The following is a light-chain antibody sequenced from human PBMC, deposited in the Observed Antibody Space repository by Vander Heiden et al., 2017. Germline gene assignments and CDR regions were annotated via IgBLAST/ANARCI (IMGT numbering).Light chain of an antibody. Sequence: DIQMTQSPSTLSASVGDRVTITCRASQSISTWLAWYQQKPGKAPKLLIYKASSLASGVPSRFSGSGSGTEFTLTISSLQPDDFATYYCQLYNDYSWTFGQGTKVEIK. V-gene: IGKV1-5*03. CDR2: KAS. CDR3: QLYNDYSWT. J-gene: IGKJ1*01. CDR1: QSISTW.